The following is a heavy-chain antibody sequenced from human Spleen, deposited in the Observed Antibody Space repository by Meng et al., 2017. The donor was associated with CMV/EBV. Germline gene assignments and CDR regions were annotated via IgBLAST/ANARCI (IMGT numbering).Heavy chain of an antibody. CDR1: GFTFSSYS. V-gene: IGHV3-21*01. CDR3: ASFAPSISGSYTSDDAFDI. D-gene: IGHD1-26*01. J-gene: IGHJ3*02. Sequence: GGSLRLSCAASGFTFSSYSMHWVRQAPGKELDWVSFISTSSSYMYYAHSVKGRFTISRDNAKNSLYLQMNSLRAEDTAVYYCASFAPSISGSYTSDDAFDIWGQGTMVTVSS. CDR2: ISTSSSYM.